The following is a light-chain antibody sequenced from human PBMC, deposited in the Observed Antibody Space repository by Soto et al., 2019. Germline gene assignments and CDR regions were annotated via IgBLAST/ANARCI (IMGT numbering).Light chain of an antibody. Sequence: EIVMTQPPATLSVSPGERATLSCRASQSVSSNLAWYQQKHGQAPRLLIYGASTRATGIPARFSGSGSGTEFTLTISSLQSEDFAVYYCQQYDNWPPITFGQGTKVDNK. CDR1: QSVSSN. CDR2: GAS. V-gene: IGKV3-15*01. J-gene: IGKJ1*01. CDR3: QQYDNWPPIT.